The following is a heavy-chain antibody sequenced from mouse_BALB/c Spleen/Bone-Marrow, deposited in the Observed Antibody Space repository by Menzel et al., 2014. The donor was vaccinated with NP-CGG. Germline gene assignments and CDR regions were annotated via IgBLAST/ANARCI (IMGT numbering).Heavy chain of an antibody. CDR2: IYPGDDDT. Sequence: VQLQESGAELVRPGSSVKISCKASGYAFSIYWMNWVKQRPGQGLEWIGQIYPGDDDTDYNGKFKGKATLTADRSSSTAYKQLNSLTSEDSAVYFCARGGISIDYWGQGTTLTVSS. CDR3: ARGGISIDY. CDR1: GYAFSIYW. V-gene: IGHV1-80*01. J-gene: IGHJ2*01.